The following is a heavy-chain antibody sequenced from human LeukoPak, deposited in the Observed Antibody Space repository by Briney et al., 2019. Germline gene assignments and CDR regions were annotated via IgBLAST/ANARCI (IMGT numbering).Heavy chain of an antibody. CDR2: ISSSSSTI. V-gene: IGHV3-48*01. D-gene: IGHD1-26*01. CDR1: GFTFSSYS. J-gene: IGHJ5*02. Sequence: PGGSLRLSCAASGFTFSSYSMNWVXXAPXXXXXXXXYISSSSSTIYYADSVKGRFXISRDNAKNSLYLQMNSLKAEDTAVYYCARDEAYSGTYATTWGQGTLVTVSS. CDR3: ARDEAYSGTYATT.